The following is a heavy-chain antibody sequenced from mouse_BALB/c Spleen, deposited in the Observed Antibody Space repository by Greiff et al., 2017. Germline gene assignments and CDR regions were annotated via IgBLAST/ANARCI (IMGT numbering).Heavy chain of an antibody. J-gene: IGHJ4*01. V-gene: IGHV5-17*02. Sequence: EVQLQQSGGGLVQPGGSRKLSCAASGFTFSSFGMHWVRQAPEKGLEWVAYISSGSSTIYYADTVKGRFTISRDNPKNTLFLQMTSLRSEDTAMYYCARWGTTAMDYWGQGTSVTVSS. CDR3: ARWGTTAMDY. CDR2: ISSGSSTI. CDR1: GFTFSSFG. D-gene: IGHD1-1*01.